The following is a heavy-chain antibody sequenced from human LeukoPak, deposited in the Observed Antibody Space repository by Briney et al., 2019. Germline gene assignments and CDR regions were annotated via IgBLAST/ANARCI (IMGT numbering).Heavy chain of an antibody. Sequence: SETLSLTCIVSGYSISSGYYWGWIRQPPGKGLEWIGMIHHSGSTYYNPSLKSRVTISGDTSKNQFSLKLISVTAADTAVYYCARGFRGGAXXYWGXXTLVTVSS. J-gene: IGHJ4*02. CDR1: GYSISSGYY. D-gene: IGHD2-21*01. CDR2: IHHSGST. CDR3: ARGFRGGAXXY. V-gene: IGHV4-38-2*02.